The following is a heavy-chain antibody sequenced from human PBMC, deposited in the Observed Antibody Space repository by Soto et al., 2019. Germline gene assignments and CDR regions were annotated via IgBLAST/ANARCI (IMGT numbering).Heavy chain of an antibody. CDR3: ARLYYDYV. CDR1: GFTFGTYS. CDR2: ISYDSDTI. V-gene: IGHV3-48*01. J-gene: IGHJ6*02. Sequence: PGGSLRLSCAGSGFTFGTYSMNRVRQAAGKGLEWIAYISYDSDTIQYADSVKGRFTISRDNAKNSLYLQMNSLRGEDTAVYYCARLYYDYVWGQGTTVTVSS. D-gene: IGHD3-3*01.